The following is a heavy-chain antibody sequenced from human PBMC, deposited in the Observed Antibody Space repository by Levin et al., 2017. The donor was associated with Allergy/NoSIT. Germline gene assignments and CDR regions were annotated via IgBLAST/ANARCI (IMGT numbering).Heavy chain of an antibody. CDR2: LSGSGGST. Sequence: GGSLRLSCAASGFTFSSYAMSWVRQAPGKGLEWVSALSGSGGSTYYADSVKGRFTISRDNSKNTLYLQMNSLRAEDTAVYYCAKVGGVVVAAHDYWGQGTLVTVSS. V-gene: IGHV3-23*01. CDR1: GFTFSSYA. CDR3: AKVGGVVVAAHDY. D-gene: IGHD2-15*01. J-gene: IGHJ4*02.